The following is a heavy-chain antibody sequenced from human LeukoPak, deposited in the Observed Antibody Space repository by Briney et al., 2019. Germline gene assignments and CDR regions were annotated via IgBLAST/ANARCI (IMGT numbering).Heavy chain of an antibody. CDR1: GYIFTSYG. Sequence: GASVKVSCKASGYIFTSYGISWVRQAPGQGLEWMGWISAYNGNTNYAQKLQGRVTMTTDTSTSTAYMELRSLRSDDTAVYYCARSRGIVVVPAAMGPLDYWGQGTLVTVSS. CDR3: ARSRGIVVVPAAMGPLDY. D-gene: IGHD2-2*01. CDR2: ISAYNGNT. V-gene: IGHV1-18*04. J-gene: IGHJ4*02.